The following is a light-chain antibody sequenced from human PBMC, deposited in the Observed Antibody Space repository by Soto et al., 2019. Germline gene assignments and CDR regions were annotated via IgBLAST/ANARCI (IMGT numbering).Light chain of an antibody. CDR2: DVY. CDR3: SSYTTSSSYV. Sequence: QSVLTQPASVSGSPGQSITISCTGTSSDVGGFHYVSWYQQHPGKAPKLLIFDVYSRPSGISNRFSGSKSGNTASLTISGLQAEDEADYYCSSYTTSSSYVFGAGTKVTVL. CDR1: SSDVGGFHY. V-gene: IGLV2-14*01. J-gene: IGLJ1*01.